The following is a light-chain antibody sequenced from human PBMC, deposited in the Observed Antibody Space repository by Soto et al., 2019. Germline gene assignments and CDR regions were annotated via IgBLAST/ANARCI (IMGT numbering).Light chain of an antibody. J-gene: IGKJ1*01. CDR3: QHDSTWLST. CDR2: GAS. CDR1: QSVSSN. Sequence: EIVMTQSPATLSVSPGERATLSCRASQSVSSNLAWYQQKPGQGPRLLIYGASTMSTGIPARFSGSGSGTEFTLTISSLHSEDFAVDYDQHDSTWLSTCGQGTKVESK. V-gene: IGKV3-15*01.